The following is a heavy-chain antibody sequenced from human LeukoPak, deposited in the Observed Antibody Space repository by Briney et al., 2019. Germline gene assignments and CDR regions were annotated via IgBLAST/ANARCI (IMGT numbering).Heavy chain of an antibody. J-gene: IGHJ4*02. CDR1: GFTFSSYA. CDR3: AKARASWLRPFDY. Sequence: GGSLRLSCAASGFTFSSYAMSWVRQAPGKGLEWVSGISGSGGSTYYADSVKGRFTISRDNSKNTLYLQMNSLRAEDTAVYYCAKARASWLRPFDYWGQGTLVTVSS. D-gene: IGHD5-12*01. V-gene: IGHV3-23*01. CDR2: ISGSGGST.